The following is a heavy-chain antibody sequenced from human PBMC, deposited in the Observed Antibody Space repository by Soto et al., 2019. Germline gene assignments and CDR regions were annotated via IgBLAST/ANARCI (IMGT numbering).Heavy chain of an antibody. CDR3: ARDPLLRLYGGNSDYYYGMDV. CDR2: IWYDGSNK. V-gene: IGHV3-33*01. J-gene: IGHJ6*02. Sequence: HPGGSLRLSCAASGFTFSSYGMHWVRQAPGKGLEWVAVIWYDGSNKYYADSVKGRFTISRDNSKNTLYLQMNSLRAEDTAVYYCARDPLLRLYGGNSDYYYGMDVWGQGTTVTVSS. D-gene: IGHD3-16*01. CDR1: GFTFSSYG.